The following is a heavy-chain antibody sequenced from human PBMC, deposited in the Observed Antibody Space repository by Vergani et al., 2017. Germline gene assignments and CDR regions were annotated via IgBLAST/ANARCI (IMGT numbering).Heavy chain of an antibody. V-gene: IGHV3-23*01. J-gene: IGHJ6*02. D-gene: IGHD5-12*01. CDR2: ISGSGGST. CDR1: GFTFNHYA. CDR3: ARDRVDIVATTTYYYYYYGMDV. Sequence: EVQLLESGGDLVQPGGSLRLSCAASGFTFNHYAMNWVRQAPGKGLEWVSGISGSGGSTYYAGSVKGRFTISRHNSKNTLYLQMNSLRAEDTAVYYCARDRVDIVATTTYYYYYYGMDVWGQXP.